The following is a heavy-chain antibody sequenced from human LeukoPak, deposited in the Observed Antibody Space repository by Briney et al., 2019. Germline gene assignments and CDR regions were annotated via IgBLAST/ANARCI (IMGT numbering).Heavy chain of an antibody. CDR2: ISRGGSYI. CDR3: ARVGSPWFGELLNWFDP. CDR1: GFTFSDYT. V-gene: IGHV3-21*01. D-gene: IGHD3-10*01. Sequence: GGSLRLSCAASGFTFSDYTMNWVRQAPGKGLEWLSCISRGGSYIYYADSVKGRFTISRDSARNSLYLQMNSLRAEDTAVYYCARVGSPWFGELLNWFDPWGQGTLVTVSS. J-gene: IGHJ5*02.